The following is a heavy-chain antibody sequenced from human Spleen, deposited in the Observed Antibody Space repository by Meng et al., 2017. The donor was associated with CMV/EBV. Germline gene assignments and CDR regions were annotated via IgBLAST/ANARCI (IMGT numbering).Heavy chain of an antibody. CDR1: GFTFSTYD. Sequence: LSCSGSGFTFSTYDFHWVRQPTGKGLEWVSSIGTVGDTYAIGSVKGRFIISREDAKNSVYLQMNGLRDGDTGLYYCARARSPTHFDYWGQGALVTVSS. V-gene: IGHV3-13*01. CDR2: IGTVGDT. CDR3: ARARSPTHFDY. J-gene: IGHJ4*02.